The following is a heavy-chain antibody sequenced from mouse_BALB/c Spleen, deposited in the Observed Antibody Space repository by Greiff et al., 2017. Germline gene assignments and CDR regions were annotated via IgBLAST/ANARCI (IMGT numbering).Heavy chain of an antibody. D-gene: IGHD3-3*01. V-gene: IGHV1-4*01. CDR2: INPSSGYT. J-gene: IGHJ3*01. Sequence: VKLQESGAELARPGASVKMSCKASGYTFTSYTMHWVKQRPGQGLEWIGYINPSSGYTNYNQKFKDKATLTADKSSSTAYMQLSSLTSEDSAVYYCASGSRGQVAYWGQGTLVTVSA. CDR1: GYTFTSYT. CDR3: ASGSRGQVAY.